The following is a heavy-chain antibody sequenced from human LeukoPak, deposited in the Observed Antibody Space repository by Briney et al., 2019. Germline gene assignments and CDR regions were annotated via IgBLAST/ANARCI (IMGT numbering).Heavy chain of an antibody. CDR2: IYSGGST. Sequence: GGSLRLSCAASGFTVSSNYMSWVRQAPGKGLGWVSVIYSGGSTYYADSVKGRFTISRDNSKNTLYLQMNSLRAEDTAVYYCARDDSSGYSAYWGQGTLVTVSS. V-gene: IGHV3-53*01. J-gene: IGHJ4*02. CDR1: GFTVSSNY. D-gene: IGHD3-22*01. CDR3: ARDDSSGYSAY.